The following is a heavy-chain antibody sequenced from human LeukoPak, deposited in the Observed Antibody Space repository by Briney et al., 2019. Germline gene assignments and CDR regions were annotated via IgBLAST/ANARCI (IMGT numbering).Heavy chain of an antibody. Sequence: GGSLRLSCAASGFSFSNYWMSWVRQAPGNGLEWVANIKEDGSEKYYVDSVKGRFTISRDNAKNSPYLQMNSLRAEDTALYYCARDEFRPLGYWGQGTLVTVPS. V-gene: IGHV3-7*01. CDR1: GFSFSNYW. CDR2: IKEDGSEK. J-gene: IGHJ4*02. CDR3: ARDEFRPLGY.